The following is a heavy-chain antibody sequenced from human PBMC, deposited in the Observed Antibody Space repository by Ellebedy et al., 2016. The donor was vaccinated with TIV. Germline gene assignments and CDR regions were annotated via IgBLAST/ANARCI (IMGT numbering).Heavy chain of an antibody. J-gene: IGHJ3*02. Sequence: GESLKISCVASRFTFSSYWMSWVRQAPGKGLEWVANIRQDGGEKFYVDSVKGRFTISRDNAKKSLYLQMNSLRAEDTAVYYCATDGSFGDYLSPTHAFVIWGQGTMVTVSS. D-gene: IGHD4-17*01. CDR2: IRQDGGEK. CDR1: RFTFSSYW. V-gene: IGHV3-7*01. CDR3: ATDGSFGDYLSPTHAFVI.